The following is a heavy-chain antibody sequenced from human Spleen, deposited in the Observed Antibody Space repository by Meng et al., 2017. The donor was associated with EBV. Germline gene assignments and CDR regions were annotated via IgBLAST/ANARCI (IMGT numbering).Heavy chain of an antibody. CDR1: GFSLSTSGVG. J-gene: IGHJ4*02. CDR2: IYWDHNK. CDR3: AHPSPNYYDTSGYGAVFDY. D-gene: IGHD3-22*01. V-gene: IGHV2-5*02. Sequence: QITLKESGPTLVKPTQTLTLTCRLSGFSLSTSGVGVGWIRQPPGKALEWLALIYWDHNKLYNPSLKSRLTVTKDTSKNQVVLTMTNMDPVDTATYYCAHPSPNYYDTSGYGAVFDYWGQGTMVTVSS.